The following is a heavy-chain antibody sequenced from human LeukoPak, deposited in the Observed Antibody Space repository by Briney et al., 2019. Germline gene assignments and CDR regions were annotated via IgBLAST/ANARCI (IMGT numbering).Heavy chain of an antibody. CDR2: IYTSGST. Sequence: SSETLSLTCTVSGGSISSYYWSWIRQPAGKGLEWVGRIYTSGSTHYNPSLKSRVTMSVDTSKNQFSLKLSSVTAADTAVYYCARDLKPGIAVAGTGGAFDIWAQGTMVTVSS. J-gene: IGHJ3*02. D-gene: IGHD6-19*01. CDR1: GGSISSYY. CDR3: ARDLKPGIAVAGTGGAFDI. V-gene: IGHV4-4*07.